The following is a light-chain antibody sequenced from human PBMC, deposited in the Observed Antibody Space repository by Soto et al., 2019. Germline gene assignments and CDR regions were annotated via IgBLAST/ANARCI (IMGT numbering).Light chain of an antibody. CDR3: LQDFAYPLT. CDR1: QGVYTD. Sequence: AIQMTQSPSCLSASVGDRGTITWRASQGVYTDVVWYQQKPGKAPRLLIYAASTLQYGVPSRFSGSQSATDFTLTISSLQPEDFATYYCLQDFAYPLTFGGGTKVEIK. J-gene: IGKJ4*01. V-gene: IGKV1-6*01. CDR2: AAS.